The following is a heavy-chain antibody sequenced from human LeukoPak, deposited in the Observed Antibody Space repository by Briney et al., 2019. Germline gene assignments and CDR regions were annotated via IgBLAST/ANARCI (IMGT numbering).Heavy chain of an antibody. D-gene: IGHD1-26*01. CDR3: ARGKGGMIDN. CDR2: TYYRSKLYN. V-gene: IGHV6-1*01. CDR1: GDIISSNSAA. J-gene: IGHJ4*02. Sequence: SQTLSLTCALSGDIISSNSAAWNWIRQSPSRGLEWLVRTYYRSKLYNGYAASVKSRITINPDTSKNQFSLQLNSVTPEDTAVYYCARGKGGMIDNWGQGILVTVSS.